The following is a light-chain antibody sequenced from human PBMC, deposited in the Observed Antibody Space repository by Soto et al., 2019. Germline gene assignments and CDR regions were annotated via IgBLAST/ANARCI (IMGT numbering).Light chain of an antibody. J-gene: IGLJ2*01. CDR1: TGAVTTDNF. V-gene: IGLV7-43*01. CDR3: LLYSDGSML. Sequence: QTVVTQEPSLTVSPGGTITLTCASSTGAVTTDNFPNWFQQKPGQAPKALIYNTYHKYSWTPARFSASLLGGKAVLTLSGVQPDDEAEYHCLLYSDGSMLFGGGTKLTVL. CDR2: NTY.